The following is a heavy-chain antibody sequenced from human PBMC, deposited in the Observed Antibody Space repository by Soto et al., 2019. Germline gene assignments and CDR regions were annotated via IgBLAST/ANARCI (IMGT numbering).Heavy chain of an antibody. CDR2: ISSPSTI. J-gene: IGHJ6*02. CDR1: GFAFGSYS. Sequence: GGSLRLSCTASGFAFGSYSMNWVRQAPGKGLEWISYISSPSTISYADSVKGRFTISRDNAENSLYLQMNSLRDEDTAVYYCARDLELWFTPNYGMDVWGQGTTVTVSS. V-gene: IGHV3-48*02. CDR3: ARDLELWFTPNYGMDV. D-gene: IGHD5-18*01.